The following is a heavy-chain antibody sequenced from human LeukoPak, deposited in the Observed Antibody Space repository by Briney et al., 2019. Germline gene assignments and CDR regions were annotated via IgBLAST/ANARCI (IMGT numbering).Heavy chain of an antibody. J-gene: IGHJ4*02. Sequence: GESLKISCKGSGYSFTSYWIGWVRQLPGKGLEWMGIIYPGDSDTRYSPSFQGQVTITADKSISTAYLQWSSLKASDTAMYYCARRGYCSGGSCYSFDYWGQGTLVTVSS. CDR1: GYSFTSYW. CDR3: ARRGYCSGGSCYSFDY. CDR2: IYPGDSDT. D-gene: IGHD2-15*01. V-gene: IGHV5-51*01.